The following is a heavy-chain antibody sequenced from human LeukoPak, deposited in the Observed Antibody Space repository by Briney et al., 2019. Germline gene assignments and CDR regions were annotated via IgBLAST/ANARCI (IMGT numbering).Heavy chain of an antibody. D-gene: IGHD2/OR15-2a*01. J-gene: IGHJ4*02. Sequence: PSETLSLTCTVSGGSISSSSYYWSWIRQPPGKGLEWIGYIYYSGSTNYNPSLRSRVTISVDTSKNQFSLKLSSVTAADTAVYYCARGYPVYGSFDYWGQGTLVTVSS. V-gene: IGHV4-61*01. CDR2: IYYSGST. CDR1: GGSISSSSYY. CDR3: ARGYPVYGSFDY.